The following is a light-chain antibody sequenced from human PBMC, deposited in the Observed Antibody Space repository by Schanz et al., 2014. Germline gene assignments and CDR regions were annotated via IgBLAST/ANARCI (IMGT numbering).Light chain of an antibody. CDR1: SSDVGGYDF. CDR3: SSYTSSSTLVV. CDR2: EVS. V-gene: IGLV2-14*01. J-gene: IGLJ3*02. Sequence: QSALTQPASVSGSPGQSITISCTGTSSDVGGYDFVSWYQQHPGKAPKLMIYEVSKRPSGVPDRFSGSKSGNTASLTISGLQAEDEADYYCSSYTSSSTLVVFGGGTKVTVL.